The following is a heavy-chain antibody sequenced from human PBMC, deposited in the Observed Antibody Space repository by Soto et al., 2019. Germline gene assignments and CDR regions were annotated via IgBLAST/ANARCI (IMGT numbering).Heavy chain of an antibody. CDR2: IIPILGIA. J-gene: IGHJ6*03. CDR3: AWKRIAARPEAYYMDV. Sequence: SVKVSCKASGGTFSSYIISWVRQAPGQGLEWMGRIIPILGIANYAQKFQGRVTITADKSTSTAYMELSSLRSEDTAVYYCAWKRIAARPEAYYMDVWGKGTTVTVSS. V-gene: IGHV1-69*02. D-gene: IGHD6-13*01. CDR1: GGTFSSYI.